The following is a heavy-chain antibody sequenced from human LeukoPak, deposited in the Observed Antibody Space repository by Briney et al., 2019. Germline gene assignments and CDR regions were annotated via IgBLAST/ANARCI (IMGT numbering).Heavy chain of an antibody. V-gene: IGHV3-23*01. J-gene: IGHJ5*02. CDR1: GFTFSSYA. CDR3: AKDPSPYCSSTSCYGNWFDP. D-gene: IGHD2-2*01. CDR2: ISGSGGST. Sequence: GGSLRLSCAASGFTFSSYAMSWVRQAPGKGLEWVSAISGSGGSTYYADSVKGRFTISRDNSKNTLYLQMNSLRAEDTAVYYCAKDPSPYCSSTSCYGNWFDPWGQGTLVTVSS.